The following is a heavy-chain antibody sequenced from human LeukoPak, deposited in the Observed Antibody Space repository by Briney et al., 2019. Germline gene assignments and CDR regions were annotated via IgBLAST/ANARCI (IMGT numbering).Heavy chain of an antibody. Sequence: GGSLRLSCAASGFTFSSYSMNWVRQAPGKGLEWVSSISSSSSYIYYADSVKGRFTISRDNAKNSLYLQMNSLRAEDTAVYYCARDHQGSGCSSSSCPYYYYYMDVWAKGPRSPSP. CDR3: ARDHQGSGCSSSSCPYYYYYMDV. CDR1: GFTFSSYS. D-gene: IGHD2-2*01. J-gene: IGHJ6*03. CDR2: ISSSSSYI. V-gene: IGHV3-21*01.